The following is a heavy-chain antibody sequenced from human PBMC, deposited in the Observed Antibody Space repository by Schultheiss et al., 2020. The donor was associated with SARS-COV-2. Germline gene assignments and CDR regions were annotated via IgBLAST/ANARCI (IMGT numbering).Heavy chain of an antibody. D-gene: IGHD2-21*01. Sequence: GESLKISCAASGFIFSSYAMSWVRQAPGKVLEWVSAISGSGGSTYYADSVKGRFTISRDNSKNTLSLQMNSLRAEDTAVYYCARLWRLCFDYWGQGTLVTVSS. J-gene: IGHJ4*02. CDR3: ARLWRLCFDY. V-gene: IGHV3-23*01. CDR1: GFIFSSYA. CDR2: ISGSGGST.